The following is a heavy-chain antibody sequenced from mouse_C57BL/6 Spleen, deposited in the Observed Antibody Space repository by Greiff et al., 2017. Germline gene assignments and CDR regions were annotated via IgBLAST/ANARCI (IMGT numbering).Heavy chain of an antibody. CDR2: ISSGSSTI. V-gene: IGHV5-17*01. Sequence: EVKLVESGGGLVKPGGSLKLSCAASGFTFSDYGMHWDRQAPEKGLEWVAYISSGSSTIYYADTVKGRFTISRDNAKNTLFLQMTSLRSEDTAMYYCARGGRGFAYWGQGTLVTVSA. J-gene: IGHJ3*01. CDR3: ARGGRGFAY. CDR1: GFTFSDYG.